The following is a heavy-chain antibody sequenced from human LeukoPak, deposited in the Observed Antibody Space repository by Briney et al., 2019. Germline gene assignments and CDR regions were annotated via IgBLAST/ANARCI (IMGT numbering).Heavy chain of an antibody. J-gene: IGHJ4*02. D-gene: IGHD6-13*01. CDR2: ISSSSSYT. CDR1: GFTFSDYY. V-gene: IGHV3-11*06. CDR3: ARGAAAGRYVFDY. Sequence: GGSLTLSCAASGFTFSDYYMSWIRQATGKGLEWVSYISSSSSYTNYADSVKGRFTISRDNAKNSLYLQMNSLRAEDTAVYYCARGAAAGRYVFDYWGQGTLVTVSS.